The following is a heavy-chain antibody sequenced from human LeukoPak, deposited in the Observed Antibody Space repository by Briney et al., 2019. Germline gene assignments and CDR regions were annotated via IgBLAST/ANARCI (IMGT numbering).Heavy chain of an antibody. Sequence: ASVKVSCKASGYTFTSYGISWVRQAPGQGLEWMGWISAYNGNTNYAQKPQGRVTMTTDTSTSTAYMELRSLRSDDTAVYYCARVGNVAATPPVTFDPWGQGTLVTVSS. V-gene: IGHV1-18*01. CDR3: ARVGNVAATPPVTFDP. CDR1: GYTFTSYG. J-gene: IGHJ5*02. D-gene: IGHD2-15*01. CDR2: ISAYNGNT.